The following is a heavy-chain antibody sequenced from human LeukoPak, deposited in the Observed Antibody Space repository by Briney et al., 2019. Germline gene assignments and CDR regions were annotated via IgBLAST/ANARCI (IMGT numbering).Heavy chain of an antibody. D-gene: IGHD1-14*01. CDR3: ARSTRISKYADY. CDR1: GFTFSSYW. V-gene: IGHV3-74*01. J-gene: IGHJ4*02. CDR2: INSDGSIT. Sequence: GGSLRLSCAASGFTFSSYWMHWVRQAPGKGLVWVSRINSDGSITTYADSVRGRFTISRDNAKSTLYLQMNSLRTEDTAVYYYARSTRISKYADYWGQGALVTVSS.